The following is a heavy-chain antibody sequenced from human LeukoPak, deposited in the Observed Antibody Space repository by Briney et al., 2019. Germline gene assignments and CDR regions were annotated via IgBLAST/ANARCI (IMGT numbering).Heavy chain of an antibody. V-gene: IGHV5-51*01. CDR3: AKASSASXXGLDV. D-gene: IGHD2-2*01. Sequence: GESLKISCKASGYSFTTYWIGWVRQMPGKGLEWMGIIYPGDSDTRYSPSFQGQVTISADKSISTAYLQWRSLKASDAAIYYCAKASSASXXGLDVWGQGTPVTVSS. J-gene: IGHJ6*02. CDR1: GYSFTTYW. CDR2: IYPGDSDT.